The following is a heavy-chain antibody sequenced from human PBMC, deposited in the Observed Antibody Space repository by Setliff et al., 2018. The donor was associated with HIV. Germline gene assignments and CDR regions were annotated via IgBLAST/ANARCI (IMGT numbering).Heavy chain of an antibody. CDR1: GGSISSHY. CDR2: IYYSGST. Sequence: PSETLSLTCTVSGGSISSHYWIWIRQPPGKGLEWIGYIYYSGSTNYNPSLKSRVTISVDTSKNQFSLKLSSVTAADTAVYYCARGDGTKYYYYYMDVWGKGTTVTVSS. D-gene: IGHD1-7*01. V-gene: IGHV4-59*11. CDR3: ARGDGTKYYYYYMDV. J-gene: IGHJ6*03.